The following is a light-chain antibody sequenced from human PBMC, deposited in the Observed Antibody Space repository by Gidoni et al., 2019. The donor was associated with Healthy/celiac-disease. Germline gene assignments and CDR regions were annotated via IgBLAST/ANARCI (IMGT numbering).Light chain of an antibody. CDR1: QSISSY. CDR3: QQSYSTPRS. Sequence: DIQMTASPSSLSATVGDRGTITCRASQSISSYLNWYQQKPGKAPKLLIDAASNLQSGVPSRFGGSGSGTDFTLTLCGLQPEDFATYYCQQSYSTPRSFGQGTKLEIK. J-gene: IGKJ2*04. CDR2: AAS. V-gene: IGKV1-39*01.